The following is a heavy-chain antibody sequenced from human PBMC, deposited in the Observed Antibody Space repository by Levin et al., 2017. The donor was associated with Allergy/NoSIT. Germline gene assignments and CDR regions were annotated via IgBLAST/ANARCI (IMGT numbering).Heavy chain of an antibody. J-gene: IGHJ6*03. CDR1: GFTFSSYA. CDR2: ISGSGGST. D-gene: IGHD3-16*01. Sequence: GESLKISCAASGFTFSSYAMSWVRQAPGKGLEWVSAISGSGGSTYYADSVKGRFTISRDNSKNTLYLQMNSLRAEDTAVYYCAKYGGYYYYYYMDVWGKGTTVTVSS. V-gene: IGHV3-23*01. CDR3: AKYGGYYYYYYMDV.